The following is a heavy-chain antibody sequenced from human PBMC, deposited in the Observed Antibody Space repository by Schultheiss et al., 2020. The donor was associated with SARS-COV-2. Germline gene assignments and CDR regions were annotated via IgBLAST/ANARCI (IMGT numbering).Heavy chain of an antibody. J-gene: IGHJ5*02. V-gene: IGHV1-18*01. CDR1: GYIFTNYG. Sequence: ASVKVSCKTSGYIFTNYGVNWIRQAPGQGLEWMGWIGAHNGHTNYAQKVQDRITMTIDTSTSTAYMELRSLKSDDTAVYYCARDQGAVLTGYRNYFDPWGQGTLVTVSS. CDR2: IGAHNGHT. D-gene: IGHD3-9*01. CDR3: ARDQGAVLTGYRNYFDP.